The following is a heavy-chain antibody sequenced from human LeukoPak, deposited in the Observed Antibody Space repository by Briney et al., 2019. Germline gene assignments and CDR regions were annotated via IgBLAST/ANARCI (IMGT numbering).Heavy chain of an antibody. V-gene: IGHV3-7*01. J-gene: IGHJ4*02. Sequence: GGSLRLSCAASGFTFSSYWMSWVRQAPGKGLEWVANIKQDGSEKYYVDSVKGRFTISRDNAKNSLYLQMNSLRAEDTAVYYCAREGTRYSYGFFDYWGQGTLVTVSS. CDR3: AREGTRYSYGFFDY. CDR2: IKQDGSEK. CDR1: GFTFSSYW. D-gene: IGHD5-18*01.